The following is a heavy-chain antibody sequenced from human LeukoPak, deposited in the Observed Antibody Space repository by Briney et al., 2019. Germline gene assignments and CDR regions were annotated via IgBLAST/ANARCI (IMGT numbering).Heavy chain of an antibody. V-gene: IGHV1-18*01. Sequence: GASVKVSCKSSGYTFTDYGVTWVRQAPGQGLECMGWISAYSGNTNYAQKFQGRVAMTTDTSTNTAYMELRSLRSDDTAVYYCARDRMGVVGVSDYWGQGTLVTVSS. J-gene: IGHJ4*02. CDR3: ARDRMGVVGVSDY. CDR2: ISAYSGNT. D-gene: IGHD1-26*01. CDR1: GYTFTDYG.